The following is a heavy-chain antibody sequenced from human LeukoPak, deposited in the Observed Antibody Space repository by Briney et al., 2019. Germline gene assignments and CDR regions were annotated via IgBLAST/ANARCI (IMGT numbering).Heavy chain of an antibody. CDR2: ITDAVGST. CDR1: GFTFSSYS. CDR3: AKEIFSGLLYIDY. Sequence: GGSLRLSCAASGFTFSSYSMNWVRQAPGKGLEWVSAITDAVGSTHYADSVKGRFTISSDNSKNTVYLQMNSLRPEDMAVYYCAKEIFSGLLYIDYWGQGTLVTVSS. D-gene: IGHD5-12*01. J-gene: IGHJ4*02. V-gene: IGHV3-23*01.